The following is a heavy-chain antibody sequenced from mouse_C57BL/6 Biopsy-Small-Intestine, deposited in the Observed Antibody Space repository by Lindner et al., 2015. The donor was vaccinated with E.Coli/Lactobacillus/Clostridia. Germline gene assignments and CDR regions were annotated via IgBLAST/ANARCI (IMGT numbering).Heavy chain of an antibody. J-gene: IGHJ2*01. Sequence: VQLQESGGDLVQPGGSLKLSCAASGFTFSDYGMHWVRQAPEKGLEWIAYISSGSSTIYYADSVKGRFTISRDNAKKTLFLQMTSLRSEDTAMYYCARKHYYGSNYFDYWGQGTTLTVSS. CDR2: ISSGSSTI. V-gene: IGHV5-17*01. D-gene: IGHD1-1*01. CDR3: ARKHYYGSNYFDY. CDR1: GFTFSDYG.